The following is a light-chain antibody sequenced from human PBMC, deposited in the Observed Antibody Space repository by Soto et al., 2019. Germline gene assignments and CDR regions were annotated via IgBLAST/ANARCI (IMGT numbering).Light chain of an antibody. V-gene: IGLV2-11*01. CDR2: DVT. CDR3: CSYAGTYTLI. Sequence: QSALTQPRSVSGSPGQSVTISCTGASTNVGGYNYVSWYQHHPGKVPQLIIYDVTKRPSGVPDRFSGSKSGNTASLTISGLQGEDEADYYCCSYAGTYTLIFGGGTKLTVL. J-gene: IGLJ2*01. CDR1: STNVGGYNY.